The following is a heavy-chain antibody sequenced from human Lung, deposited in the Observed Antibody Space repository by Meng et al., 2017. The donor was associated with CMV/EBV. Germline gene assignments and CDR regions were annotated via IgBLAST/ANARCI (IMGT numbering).Heavy chain of an antibody. D-gene: IGHD1-14*01. V-gene: IGHV3-30*04. CDR3: ARARATGTDARSPDR. Sequence: GGSXRLSCAASGFPFRSYAMHWVRQAPGKGLEWVAVGSHHGRNKYYADSVKGRFTISRDNSKNTLYLHMNSLRAEDSAVFYCARARATGTDARSPDRWGQGTLVTVSS. CDR1: GFPFRSYA. J-gene: IGHJ4*02. CDR2: GSHHGRNK.